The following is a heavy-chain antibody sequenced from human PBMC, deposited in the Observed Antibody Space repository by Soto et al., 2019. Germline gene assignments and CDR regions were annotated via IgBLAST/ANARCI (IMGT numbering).Heavy chain of an antibody. J-gene: IGHJ6*02. V-gene: IGHV4-39*01. D-gene: IGHD6-13*01. CDR3: ARHISSSFYYYSGMDV. Sequence: QLQLQESGPGLVKPSETLSLTCTVSGGSISSSTYYWGWIRQPPGKGLEWIGSIYYSGSTYYNPSLKSRVTISVDTAKNQFSLKLSSVTASDTAGYYYARHISSSFYYYSGMDVWGQGTTVTVSS. CDR1: GGSISSSTYY. CDR2: IYYSGST.